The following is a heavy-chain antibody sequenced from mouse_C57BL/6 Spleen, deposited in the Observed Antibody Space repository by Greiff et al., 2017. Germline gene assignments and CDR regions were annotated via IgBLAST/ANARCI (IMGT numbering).Heavy chain of an antibody. D-gene: IGHD1-1*01. CDR3: ARNYGSSPFDY. CDR2: ISGGGGNT. Sequence: VQVVESGGGLVKPGGSLKLSCAASGFTFSSYTMSWVRQTPEKRLEWVATISGGGGNTYYPDSVKGRFTISRDNAKNTLYLQMSSLRSEDTALYYCARNYGSSPFDYWGQGTTLTVSS. CDR1: GFTFSSYT. J-gene: IGHJ2*01. V-gene: IGHV5-9*01.